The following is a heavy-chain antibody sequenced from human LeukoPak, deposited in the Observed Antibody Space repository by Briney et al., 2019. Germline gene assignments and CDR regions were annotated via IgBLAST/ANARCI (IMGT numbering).Heavy chain of an antibody. Sequence: SETLSLTCTVSGGSISNYYWSWIRQPPGKGLEWIGYIYYSGSTNYNPSLKSRVTISVDTSKNQFSLKLSSVTAADTAVYYCASYLGYCSSTSCRAGFDYWGQGTLVTVSS. CDR2: IYYSGST. CDR3: ASYLGYCSSTSCRAGFDY. V-gene: IGHV4-59*01. J-gene: IGHJ4*02. D-gene: IGHD2-2*01. CDR1: GGSISNYY.